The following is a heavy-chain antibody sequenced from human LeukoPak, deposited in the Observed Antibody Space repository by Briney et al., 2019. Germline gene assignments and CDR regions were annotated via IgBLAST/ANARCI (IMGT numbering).Heavy chain of an antibody. V-gene: IGHV3-23*01. CDR1: GFTFSTYA. D-gene: IGHD4-23*01. CDR2: ISGSGGST. Sequence: PGGSLRLSCAASGFTFSTYAMSWVRQAPGKGLEWVSSISGSGGSTYYADSVKGRFTISRDNSKNTLFLQMNSLRAEDTAVYYCAKDSVGGISPYYFDYWGQGTLVTVSS. J-gene: IGHJ4*02. CDR3: AKDSVGGISPYYFDY.